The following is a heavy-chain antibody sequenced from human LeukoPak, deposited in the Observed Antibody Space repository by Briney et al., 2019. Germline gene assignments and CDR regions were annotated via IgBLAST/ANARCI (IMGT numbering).Heavy chain of an antibody. D-gene: IGHD3-22*01. CDR2: INSDGSST. CDR1: GFTFSSYW. CDR3: AREDHNYYYDSSGYYD. V-gene: IGHV3-74*01. Sequence: AGGSLRLSCAASGFTFSSYWMHWVRQAPGKGLVWVSRINSDGSSTSYADSVKGRFTISRDNAKNTLYLQMNSLRAEGTAVYYCAREDHNYYYDSSGYYDWGQGTLVTVSS. J-gene: IGHJ4*02.